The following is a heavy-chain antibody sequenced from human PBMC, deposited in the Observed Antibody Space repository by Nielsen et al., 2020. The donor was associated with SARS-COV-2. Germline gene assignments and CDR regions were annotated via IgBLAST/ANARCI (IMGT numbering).Heavy chain of an antibody. Sequence: GGSLRLSCVVSGFNFNNYGMHWVRQAPGKGLEWVAHISYEGSIRTYGDSVKGRFTISRDSSKNTVYLQMNSLRSEDTAVYFCAKQGGVLHFRSSFYPDFWGQGTLVTVSS. J-gene: IGHJ4*02. D-gene: IGHD3-3*02. CDR3: AKQGGVLHFRSSFYPDF. CDR1: GFNFNNYG. V-gene: IGHV3-30*18. CDR2: ISYEGSIR.